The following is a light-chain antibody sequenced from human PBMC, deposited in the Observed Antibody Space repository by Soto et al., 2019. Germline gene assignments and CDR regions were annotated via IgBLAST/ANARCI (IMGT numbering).Light chain of an antibody. V-gene: IGLV2-23*01. Sequence: QSALTQPASVSGSPGQSITISCTGTSSDVGAYEYVSWYQQHPGKAPKLLIYEGSKRPSGVSNRFSGSKSGNTASLTISGLQAEDEADYYCCSYAGSSTYVFGTGTKVTVL. CDR1: SSDVGAYEY. CDR3: CSYAGSSTYV. CDR2: EGS. J-gene: IGLJ1*01.